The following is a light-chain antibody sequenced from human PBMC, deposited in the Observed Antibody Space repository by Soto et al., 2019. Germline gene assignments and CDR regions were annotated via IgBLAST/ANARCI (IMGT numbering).Light chain of an antibody. V-gene: IGLV1-40*01. CDR2: GNS. CDR1: SSNIGAGYD. CDR3: QSYDSSLRGDV. Sequence: QSVLTQPPSVSGAPGQRVTISCTGSSSNIGAGYDVHWYQQLPGTAPKLLIYGNSNRPSGVPDRFSGSKSGTSASLAITGLQAEDEADYYCQSYDSSLRGDVFGTGTQLTV. J-gene: IGLJ1*01.